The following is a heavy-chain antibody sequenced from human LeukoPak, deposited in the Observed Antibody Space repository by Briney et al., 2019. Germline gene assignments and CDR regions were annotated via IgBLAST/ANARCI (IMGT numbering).Heavy chain of an antibody. CDR2: INHSGST. Sequence: PSETLSLTCAVYGGSFSGYYWSWIRQPPGKGLEWIGEINHSGSTNYNPSLKSRVTISVDTSKNQFSLKLSSVTAADTAVYYCARLESGYYGSRSPDYWGQGTLVTVSS. J-gene: IGHJ4*02. CDR3: ARLESGYYGSRSPDY. D-gene: IGHD3-10*01. V-gene: IGHV4-34*01. CDR1: GGSFSGYY.